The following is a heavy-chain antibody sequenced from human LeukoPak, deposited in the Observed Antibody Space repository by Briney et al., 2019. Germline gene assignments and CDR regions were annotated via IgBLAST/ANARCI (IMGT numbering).Heavy chain of an antibody. Sequence: GGSLRLSCAASGFTFSSYWMSWVRQAPGKWLEWVANIKQDGSEKYYVDSVKGRFTISRDNAKNSLYLQMNSLRAEDTAVYYCAREISSSWYAFVVGYYYYYYMDVWGKGTTVTVSS. D-gene: IGHD6-13*01. V-gene: IGHV3-7*01. J-gene: IGHJ6*03. CDR2: IKQDGSEK. CDR3: AREISSSWYAFVVGYYYYYYMDV. CDR1: GFTFSSYW.